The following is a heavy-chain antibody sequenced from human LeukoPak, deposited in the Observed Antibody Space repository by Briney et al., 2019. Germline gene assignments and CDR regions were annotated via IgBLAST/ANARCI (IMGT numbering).Heavy chain of an antibody. CDR1: GGSIRSYY. CDR3: ARYQLLSPYYFDF. V-gene: IGHV4-59*01. CDR2: IYYSGST. J-gene: IGHJ4*02. Sequence: PSETLSLTCTVSGGSIRSYYWSWIRQPPGKGLEWIGYIYYSGSTNYNPSLKSQVTISVDTSKNQFFLKLSSVTAADTAVYYCARYQLLSPYYFDFWGQGTLVTVSS. D-gene: IGHD2-2*01.